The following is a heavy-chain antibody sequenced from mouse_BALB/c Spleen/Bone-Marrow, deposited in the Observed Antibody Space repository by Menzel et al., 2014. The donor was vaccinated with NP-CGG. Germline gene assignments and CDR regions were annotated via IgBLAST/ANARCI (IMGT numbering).Heavy chain of an antibody. CDR2: INPNNGGT. CDR3: ARGWLLRHYFDY. D-gene: IGHD2-3*01. Sequence: VQLQQSGPDLVKPGASVKISCKTSGYTFTGYTMHWVKQSHVKSLEWIGGINPNNGGTSYSQKFKGKATWTVDKSSSTAYMELRSLTSEDSAVYYCARGWLLRHYFDYWGQGTTLTVSS. CDR1: GYTFTGYT. V-gene: IGHV1-26*01. J-gene: IGHJ2*01.